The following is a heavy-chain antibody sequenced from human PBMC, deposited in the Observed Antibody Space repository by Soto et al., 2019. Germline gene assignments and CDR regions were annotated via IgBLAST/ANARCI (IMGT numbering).Heavy chain of an antibody. J-gene: IGHJ3*02. CDR1: GYSFTSYW. Sequence: GESLKISCKGSGYSFTSYWIGWVRQMPGKGLEWMGIIYPGDSDTRYSPSFQGQVTISADKSISTAYLQWSSLKASDTAMYYCARLIEYSGSYDAFDIWGQGTMVTVSS. D-gene: IGHD1-26*01. V-gene: IGHV5-51*01. CDR3: ARLIEYSGSYDAFDI. CDR2: IYPGDSDT.